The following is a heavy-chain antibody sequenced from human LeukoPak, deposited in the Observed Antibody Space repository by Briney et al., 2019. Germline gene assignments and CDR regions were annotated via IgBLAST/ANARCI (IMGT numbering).Heavy chain of an antibody. Sequence: GGSLRLSCAASGFTFSSYGMHWVRQAPGKGLEWVAVIWYGGSDKYYADSVKGRFTISRDNSKNTLYLQMNSLTAEDTAVYYCATAPSGSGTFLDYWGQGTLVTVSS. J-gene: IGHJ4*02. CDR3: ATAPSGSGTFLDY. V-gene: IGHV3-33*01. CDR2: IWYGGSDK. CDR1: GFTFSSYG. D-gene: IGHD3-10*01.